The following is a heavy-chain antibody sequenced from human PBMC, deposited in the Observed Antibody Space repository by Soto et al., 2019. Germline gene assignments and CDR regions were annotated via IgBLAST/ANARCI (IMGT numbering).Heavy chain of an antibody. D-gene: IGHD3-3*01. V-gene: IGHV3-30-3*01. CDR1: GFTFSSYA. CDR2: ISYDGSNK. J-gene: IGHJ4*02. CDR3: ARDREIFGVVIIGYYFDY. Sequence: QVQLVESGGGVVQPGRSLRLSCAASGFTFSSYAMHWVRQAPGKGLEWVAVISYDGSNKYYADSVKGRFTISRDNSKNPLYLQINSLRAEDTAVYYCARDREIFGVVIIGYYFDYWGQGTLVTVSS.